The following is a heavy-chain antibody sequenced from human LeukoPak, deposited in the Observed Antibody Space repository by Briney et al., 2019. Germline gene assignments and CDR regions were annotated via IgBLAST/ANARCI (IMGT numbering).Heavy chain of an antibody. CDR3: ARHNSPYYYDSSGYLALFDY. Sequence: SETLSLTCTVSGGSISSYYWSWIRQPPGKGLEWIGYIYYSGSTNYNPSLKSRVTISVDTSKNQFSLKLSSVTAADTAVYYCARHNSPYYYDSSGYLALFDYWGQGTLVTVSS. D-gene: IGHD3-22*01. V-gene: IGHV4-59*08. CDR2: IYYSGST. J-gene: IGHJ4*02. CDR1: GGSISSYY.